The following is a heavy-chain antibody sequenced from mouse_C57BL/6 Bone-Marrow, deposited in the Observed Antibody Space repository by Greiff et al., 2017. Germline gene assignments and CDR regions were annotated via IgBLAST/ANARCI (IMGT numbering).Heavy chain of an antibody. V-gene: IGHV1-18*01. J-gene: IGHJ1*03. CDR1: GYTFTDYN. CDR3: ARRGVYAGYFWGYFDV. D-gene: IGHD2-3*01. CDR2: INPNNGGT. Sequence: EVKLLESGPELVKPGASVKIPCKASGYTFTDYNMDWVKQSHGKSLEWIGDINPNNGGTIYNQKFKGKATLTVYKSSSTAYMELRSLTSEDTAVYYCARRGVYAGYFWGYFDVWGTGTTVTVSS.